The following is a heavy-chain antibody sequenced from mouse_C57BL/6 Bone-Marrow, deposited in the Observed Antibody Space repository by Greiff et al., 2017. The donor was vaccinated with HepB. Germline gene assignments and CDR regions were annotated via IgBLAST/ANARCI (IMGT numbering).Heavy chain of an antibody. CDR1: GYTFTDYY. V-gene: IGHV1-76*01. D-gene: IGHD1-1*01. CDR3: AREDFYYGSSSYAMDY. CDR2: IYPGGGNT. Sequence: VQLQQSGAELVRPGASVKLSCKASGYTFTDYYINWVKQRPGQGLEWIARIYPGGGNTYYNEKFKGKATLTAEKSSSTAYMQLSSLTSEDSAVYFCAREDFYYGSSSYAMDYWGQGTSVTVSS. J-gene: IGHJ4*01.